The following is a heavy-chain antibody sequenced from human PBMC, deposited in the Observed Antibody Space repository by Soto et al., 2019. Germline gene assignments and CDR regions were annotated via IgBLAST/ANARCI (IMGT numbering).Heavy chain of an antibody. J-gene: IGHJ4*02. CDR3: ARKEYDDPLFDY. CDR1: GGSVGDSCG. Sequence: SETQCVTKGVAGGSVGDSCGWSRVRPSPGKGLEWIGEIYHSGSSNYNPSLKSRVTISVDKSKNQFSLKVNSVTAADTAVYYCARKEYDDPLFDYVVQGSQVTGSS. V-gene: IGHV4-4*02. D-gene: IGHD3-3*01. CDR2: IYHSGSS.